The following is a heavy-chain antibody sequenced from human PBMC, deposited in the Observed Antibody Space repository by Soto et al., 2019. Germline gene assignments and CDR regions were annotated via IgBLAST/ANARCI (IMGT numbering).Heavy chain of an antibody. CDR1: GFTCSSYT. Sequence: GGSLRLNCADSGFTCSSYTMGWVRQAPGKGLEWVSAISGSGGSTYYADSVKGRFTISRDNSKNTLYLQMNSLRAEDTAVYYCAKRGSSSLIEYNPYYYYYGMDVWGQGTTVTVSS. CDR3: AKRGSSSLIEYNPYYYYYGMDV. V-gene: IGHV3-23*01. CDR2: ISGSGGST. D-gene: IGHD6-6*01. J-gene: IGHJ6*02.